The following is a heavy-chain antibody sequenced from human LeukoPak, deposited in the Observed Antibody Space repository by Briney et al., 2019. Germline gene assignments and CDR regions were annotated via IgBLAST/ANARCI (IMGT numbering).Heavy chain of an antibody. V-gene: IGHV1-18*01. J-gene: IGHJ6*02. CDR1: SYTFTSYG. Sequence: ASVKVSCKASSYTFTSYGISWVRQAPGQGLEWMGWISAYNGNTNYAQKLQGRVTMTTDTSTSTAYMELRSLRSDDTAVYYCARVSQWLDSGSNYYYYGMDVWGQGTTVTVSS. CDR2: ISAYNGNT. D-gene: IGHD6-19*01. CDR3: ARVSQWLDSGSNYYYYGMDV.